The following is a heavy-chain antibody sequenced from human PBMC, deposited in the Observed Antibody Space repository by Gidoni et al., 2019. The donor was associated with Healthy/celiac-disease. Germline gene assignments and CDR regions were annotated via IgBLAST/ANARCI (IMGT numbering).Heavy chain of an antibody. CDR3: ARRGYSYGPSYFDY. CDR2: IYYSGTT. Sequence: QLQLQESGPGLVKPSATLSLTCTVSGGSISSSSYYWGWIRQPPGKGLEWIGNIYYSGTTYNNPSLKSRVTISVDTSKNQISLKLSSVTAADTAVYYCARRGYSYGPSYFDYWGQGTLVTVSS. J-gene: IGHJ4*02. CDR1: GGSISSSSYY. V-gene: IGHV4-39*01. D-gene: IGHD5-18*01.